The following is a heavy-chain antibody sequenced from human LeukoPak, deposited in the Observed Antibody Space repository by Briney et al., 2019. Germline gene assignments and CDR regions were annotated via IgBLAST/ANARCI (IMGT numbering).Heavy chain of an antibody. D-gene: IGHD3-22*01. CDR2: ISAYNGNT. J-gene: IGHJ4*02. CDR1: GYTFTGYY. CDR3: ARDSYYYDSSGSFDY. Sequence: ASVKVSCKASGYTFTGYYMRWVRQAPGQGLEWMGWISAYNGNTNYAQKLQGRVTMTTDTSTSTAYMELRSLRSDDTAVYYCARDSYYYDSSGSFDYWGQGTLVTVSS. V-gene: IGHV1-18*04.